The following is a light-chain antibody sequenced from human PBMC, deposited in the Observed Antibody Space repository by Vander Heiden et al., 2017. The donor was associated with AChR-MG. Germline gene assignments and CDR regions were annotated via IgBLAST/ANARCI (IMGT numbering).Light chain of an antibody. V-gene: IGLV2-14*03. CDR2: DVI. Sequence: QSALPQPASVSRSPGQPSPTSCTGTSNDVGAYNYVSWYQQHPGKAPKLVIYDVINRPSGVANRFSGSKSGNPASRTIAGLQAEDEADYYCSSYTTSSTLVFGGGTKLTVL. CDR1: SNDVGAYNY. CDR3: SSYTTSSTLV. J-gene: IGLJ3*02.